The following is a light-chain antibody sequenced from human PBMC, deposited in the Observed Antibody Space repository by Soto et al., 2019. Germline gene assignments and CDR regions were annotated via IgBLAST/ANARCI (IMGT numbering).Light chain of an antibody. CDR3: SSYTSSSTPVV. V-gene: IGLV2-14*01. CDR2: EVS. CDR1: SSDVGGYNY. J-gene: IGLJ2*01. Sequence: QSALTQPASVSGSPGQSITISCTGTSSDVGGYNYVSLYQQHPGKAPKLMIYEVSNRPSGVSNRFSGSKSGNTASLTISGLPAEDEADYYCSSYTSSSTPVVFGGGTKLTVL.